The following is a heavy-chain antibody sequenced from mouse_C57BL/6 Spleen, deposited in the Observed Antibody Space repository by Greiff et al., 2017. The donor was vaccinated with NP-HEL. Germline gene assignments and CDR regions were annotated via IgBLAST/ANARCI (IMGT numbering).Heavy chain of an antibody. CDR1: GFSLTSYG. CDR2: IWRGGST. CDR3: AKMVTTVPYAMDY. J-gene: IGHJ4*01. D-gene: IGHD2-2*01. Sequence: VMLVESGPGLVQPSQSLSITCTVSGFSLTSYGVHWVRQSPGKGLEWLGVIWRGGSTDYNAAFMSRLSITKDNSKSQVFFKMNSLQADDTAIYYCAKMVTTVPYAMDYWGQGTSVTVSS. V-gene: IGHV2-5*01.